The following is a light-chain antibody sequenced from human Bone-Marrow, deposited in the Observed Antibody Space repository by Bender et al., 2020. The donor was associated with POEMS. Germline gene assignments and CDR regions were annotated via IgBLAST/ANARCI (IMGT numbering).Light chain of an antibody. CDR1: NIGDES. Sequence: SYVLTQPPSVSAAPGKTARITCGGNNIGDESVHWYQQKPGQAPVLVIYDDRGRPSGIPERFSGSKSGNTASLTISGLQPGDEANYYCCSYGGDRTFIFGAGTKVTVL. CDR3: CSYGGDRTFI. CDR2: DDR. J-gene: IGLJ2*01. V-gene: IGLV3-21*03.